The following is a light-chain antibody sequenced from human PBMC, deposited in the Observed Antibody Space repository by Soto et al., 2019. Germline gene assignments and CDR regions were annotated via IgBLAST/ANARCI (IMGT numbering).Light chain of an antibody. CDR2: SAS. J-gene: IGKJ5*01. V-gene: IGKV1-27*01. Sequence: IQITQALSSLSASVGSRITIPGRASQDISNYLAWYQQKPGKVPKLLIYSASTLQSGVPSRFSGSGSGTDFTLTISSLQPEDVATYFCQKYNSALTFGQGTRLEIK. CDR3: QKYNSALT. CDR1: QDISNY.